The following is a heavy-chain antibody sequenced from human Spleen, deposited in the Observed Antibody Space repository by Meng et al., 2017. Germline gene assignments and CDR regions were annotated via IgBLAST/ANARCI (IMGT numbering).Heavy chain of an antibody. CDR2: IDYTEYT. D-gene: IGHD5-18*01. Sequence: QLQDQESGPGPVKPSETLSLTCHVSGGSISSSSFYWVWIRQPPGMGLEWIGSIDYTEYTHFNASLKSRVTMSIDTSRKQISLMLSSVTAADTAVYYCARGPYTHGHFWYFDLWGRGTLVTVSS. V-gene: IGHV4-39*01. J-gene: IGHJ2*01. CDR1: GGSISSSSFY. CDR3: ARGPYTHGHFWYFDL.